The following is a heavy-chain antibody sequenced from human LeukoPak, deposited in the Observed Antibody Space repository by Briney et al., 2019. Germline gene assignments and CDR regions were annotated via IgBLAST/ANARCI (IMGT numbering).Heavy chain of an antibody. V-gene: IGHV4-38-2*02. CDR2: FYHSGST. Sequence: SETPSLTRTVPGYFIRSGFYWGWTRQPPGKGLEWIGSFYHSGSTYYNPSLESRVPISLDTSKNQLSLKLTAVTAADTAVYYCARGVGPTTAQSTFDYWGQGALVTVSS. CDR1: GYFIRSGFY. CDR3: ARGVGPTTAQSTFDY. J-gene: IGHJ4*02. D-gene: IGHD1-26*01.